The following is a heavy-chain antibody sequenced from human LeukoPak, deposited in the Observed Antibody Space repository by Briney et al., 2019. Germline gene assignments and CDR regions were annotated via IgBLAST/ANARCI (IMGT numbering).Heavy chain of an antibody. CDR3: ARHAVVKGRVGYFDY. Sequence: SETLSLTCTVSGYSISSGYYWGWIRQPPGKGLEWIGSIYHSGSTYYNPSLKSRVTISVDTSKNQFSLKLSSVTAADTAVYYCARHAVVKGRVGYFDYWGQGTLVTVSS. D-gene: IGHD4-23*01. CDR2: IYHSGST. V-gene: IGHV4-38-2*02. J-gene: IGHJ4*02. CDR1: GYSISSGYY.